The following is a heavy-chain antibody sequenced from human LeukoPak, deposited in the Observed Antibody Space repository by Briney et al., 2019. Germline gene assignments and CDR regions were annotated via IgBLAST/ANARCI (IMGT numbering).Heavy chain of an antibody. CDR2: IYTSGST. J-gene: IGHJ4*02. D-gene: IGHD2-8*01. Sequence: SETLSLTCTVSGGSISSGSYYWSWIRQLAGKGLEWIGRIYTSGSTNYNPSLKSRVTISVDTSKNQFSLKLSSVTAADTAVYYCARADCTNGLCYTSDYWGQGTLVTVSS. V-gene: IGHV4-61*02. CDR3: ARADCTNGLCYTSDY. CDR1: GGSISSGSYY.